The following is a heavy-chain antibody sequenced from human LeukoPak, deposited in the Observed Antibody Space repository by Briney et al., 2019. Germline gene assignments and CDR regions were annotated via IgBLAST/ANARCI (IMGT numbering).Heavy chain of an antibody. Sequence: GGSLRLSCAASGFTFSSYGMHWVRQAPGKGLEWVAVIWHDGSNKYYADSVKGRFTISRDNSKNTLYLQMNSLRAEDTAVYYCAAVWRGSSSSWFDPWGQGTLVTVSS. CDR1: GFTFSSYG. V-gene: IGHV3-33*01. CDR3: AAVWRGSSSSWFDP. J-gene: IGHJ5*02. CDR2: IWHDGSNK. D-gene: IGHD6-6*01.